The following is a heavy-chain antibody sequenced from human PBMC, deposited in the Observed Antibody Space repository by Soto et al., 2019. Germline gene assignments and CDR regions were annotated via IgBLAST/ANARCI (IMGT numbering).Heavy chain of an antibody. CDR2: ISGRSDVI. Sequence: QVHLVESGGGLVKPGGSLRLSCAASGFSISDFYMSWVRQIPGKGLEWISYISGRSDVIHYVDSVKGRFTVYRDNARNSVFLQLDSLRAQDSGIYFCARERSPDIRFDSRGQGTLVAVSS. CDR1: GFSISDFY. J-gene: IGHJ5*01. V-gene: IGHV3-11*01. CDR3: ARERSPDIRFDS. D-gene: IGHD5-12*01.